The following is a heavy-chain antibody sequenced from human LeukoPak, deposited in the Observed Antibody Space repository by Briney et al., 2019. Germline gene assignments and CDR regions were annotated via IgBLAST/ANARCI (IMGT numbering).Heavy chain of an antibody. CDR2: LHADGVEQ. CDR1: GFSLSGYW. CDR3: ARGGYSFDY. D-gene: IGHD5-18*01. J-gene: IGHJ4*02. V-gene: IGHV3-7*01. Sequence: PGGSLRLSCAASGFSLSGYWMTWVRQAPGKGLEWVARLHADGVEQNYVDSVTGRFTMSRDNAKNSLDLQMSSLRVEDTAVYYCARGGYSFDYLGQETLVAVSS.